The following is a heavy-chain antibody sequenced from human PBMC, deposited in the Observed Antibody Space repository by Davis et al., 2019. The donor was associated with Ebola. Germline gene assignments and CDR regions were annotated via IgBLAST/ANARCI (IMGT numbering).Heavy chain of an antibody. CDR3: VTVQWSAPYFYYGMDV. CDR1: GFTFNNYA. CDR2: ISWNSISI. Sequence: SLKISCAASGFTFNNYAMHWVRQAPGKGLEWVSGISWNSISIGYADSVKGRFTISRDNANHSLYLQMNSLGAEDTALYYCVTVQWSAPYFYYGMDVWGQGTTVTVSS. V-gene: IGHV3-9*01. J-gene: IGHJ6*02. D-gene: IGHD2-8*01.